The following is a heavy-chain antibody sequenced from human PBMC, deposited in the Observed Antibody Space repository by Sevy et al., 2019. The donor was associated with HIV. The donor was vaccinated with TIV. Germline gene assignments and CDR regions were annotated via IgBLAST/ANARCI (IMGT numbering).Heavy chain of an antibody. CDR3: TNNRGYCVDCVCGEYFDS. J-gene: IGHJ4*02. CDR1: GFTFSNVR. CDR2: IKSKSEGGTT. D-gene: IGHD2-8*01. V-gene: IGHV3-15*01. Sequence: GGSLRLSCGASGFTFSNVRMTWVRQAPGKGLEWVGRIKSKSEGGTTDDAARVKGRFTISRDDSKNTLYLQMNSLQSDGTAVYYWTNNRGYCVDCVCGEYFDSWGQGTLVTVSS.